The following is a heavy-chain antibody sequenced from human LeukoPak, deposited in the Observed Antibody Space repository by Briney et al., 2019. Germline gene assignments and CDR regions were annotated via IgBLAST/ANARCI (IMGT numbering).Heavy chain of an antibody. D-gene: IGHD3-22*01. J-gene: IGHJ3*02. CDR3: ARRMVDDSSGYLCLSHIFDI. CDR1: GGSISSGDYY. CDR2: IYYSEST. V-gene: IGHV4-30-4*01. Sequence: SQTLSLTCTVSGGSISSGDYYWSWIRQPPGKGLEWIGYIYYSESTHYNPSLKSRVTISVDTSKNQFSLKLSSVTAADTAVYYCARRMVDDSSGYLCLSHIFDIWGQGTMVTVSS.